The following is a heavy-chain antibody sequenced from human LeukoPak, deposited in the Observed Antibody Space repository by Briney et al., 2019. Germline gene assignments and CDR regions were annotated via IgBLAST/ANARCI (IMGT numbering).Heavy chain of an antibody. CDR3: AKSIGLTGGGGDT. Sequence: GGSLRLSCAASGFTFSDYNMNWVRQAPGKGLEWVSYITDSGNTIHYADSMKGRFTISRDNAKNSLYLQMNSLRAEDTAVYYCAKSIGLTGGGGDTWGQGNTVTVSS. D-gene: IGHD2-21*02. V-gene: IGHV3-11*01. CDR1: GFTFSDYN. J-gene: IGHJ6*02. CDR2: ITDSGNTI.